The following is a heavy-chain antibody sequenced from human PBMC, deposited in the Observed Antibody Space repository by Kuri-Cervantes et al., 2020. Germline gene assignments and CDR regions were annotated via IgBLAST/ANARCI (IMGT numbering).Heavy chain of an antibody. V-gene: IGHV1-18*01. CDR2: ISAYNGNT. CDR3: ARVGWAEAAMVRYYYYYMDV. CDR1: GGTFSSYA. D-gene: IGHD5-18*01. J-gene: IGHJ6*03. Sequence: ASVKGCCKASGGTFSSYAISWVRQAPGQGLEWMGWISAYNGNTNYAQKLQGRVTTTTDTSTSTAYMELRSLRSDDTAVYYCARVGWAEAAMVRYYYYYMDVWGKGTTVTVSS.